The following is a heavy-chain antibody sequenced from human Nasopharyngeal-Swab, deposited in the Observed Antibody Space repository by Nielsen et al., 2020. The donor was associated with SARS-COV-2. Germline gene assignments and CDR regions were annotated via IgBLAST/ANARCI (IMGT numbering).Heavy chain of an antibody. Sequence: RQAPGKGLEWIGSIYYSGSAYYNPSLKSRVTISVDTSKIQFSLKLISVTAADTAVYYCASCLGDAFDIWGQGTMVTVSS. CDR3: ASCLGDAFDI. V-gene: IGHV4-39*01. CDR2: IYYSGSA. J-gene: IGHJ3*02.